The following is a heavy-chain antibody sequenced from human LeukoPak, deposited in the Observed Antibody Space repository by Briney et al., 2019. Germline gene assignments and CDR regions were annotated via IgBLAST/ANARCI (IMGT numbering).Heavy chain of an antibody. V-gene: IGHV4-59*08. J-gene: IGHJ5*02. CDR2: IYYSGST. D-gene: IGHD5-12*01. CDR3: ARSRGVATNWFDP. CDR1: GGSIGSYY. Sequence: SETLSLTCTVSGGSIGSYYWSWIRQPPGKGLEWIGYIYYSGSTNYNPSLKSRVTISVDTSKNQFSLKLSSVTAADTAVYYCARSRGVATNWFDPWGQGTLVTVSS.